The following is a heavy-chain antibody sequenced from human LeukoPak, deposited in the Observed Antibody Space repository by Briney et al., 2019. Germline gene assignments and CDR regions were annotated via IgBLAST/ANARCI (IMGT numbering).Heavy chain of an antibody. V-gene: IGHV1-2*04. J-gene: IGHJ3*02. CDR3: ARMRYSSGLDAFDI. CDR2: INPNSGGT. CDR1: GYTFTGYY. D-gene: IGHD6-19*01. Sequence: GASVKVSCKASGYTFTGYYMHWVRQAPGQGLEWMGWINPNSGGTNYAQKFQGWVTMTRDTSISTAYMELSRLRSDDTAVYYCARMRYSSGLDAFDIWGQGTMVTVSS.